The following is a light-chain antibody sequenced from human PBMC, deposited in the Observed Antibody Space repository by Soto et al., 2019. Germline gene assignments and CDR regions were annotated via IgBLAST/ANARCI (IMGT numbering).Light chain of an antibody. V-gene: IGLV2-8*01. Sequence: QSALTQPPSASGSPGQSVTISCTGTSSDVGGYDYVSWYQQHPGKAPKLMIHEVSKRPSGVPDRFSGSKSGNPASLTVSGLQAEDEADYYCSSYAGSNNVILGGGTKLTVL. CDR1: SSDVGGYDY. J-gene: IGLJ2*01. CDR3: SSYAGSNNVI. CDR2: EVS.